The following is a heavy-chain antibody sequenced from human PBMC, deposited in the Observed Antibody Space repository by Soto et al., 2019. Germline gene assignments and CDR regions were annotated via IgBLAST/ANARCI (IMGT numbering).Heavy chain of an antibody. D-gene: IGHD3-3*01. CDR3: ARGNRYYDFWSGLNYYYYYGMDV. CDR1: GYTFTSYD. CDR2: MNPNSGNT. J-gene: IGHJ6*02. V-gene: IGHV1-8*01. Sequence: ASVKVSCKASGYTFTSYDINWVRQATGQGLEWMGWMNPNSGNTGYAQKFQGRVTMTRNTSISTAYMELSSLRSEDTAVYYCARGNRYYDFWSGLNYYYYYGMDVWGQGTTVTVS.